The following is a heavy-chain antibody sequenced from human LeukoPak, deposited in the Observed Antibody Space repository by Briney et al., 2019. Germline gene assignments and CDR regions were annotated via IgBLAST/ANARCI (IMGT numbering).Heavy chain of an antibody. J-gene: IGHJ4*02. Sequence: GGSLRLSCAASGFTFDDYGMSWVRQAPGKGLEWVSGINWNGGSTGYADSVKGRFTISRDNAKNSLYLQMNSLRAEDTAVYYCAKDQVAYCGGDCSNIDYWGQGTLVTVSS. CDR1: GFTFDDYG. D-gene: IGHD2-21*02. CDR2: INWNGGST. CDR3: AKDQVAYCGGDCSNIDY. V-gene: IGHV3-20*04.